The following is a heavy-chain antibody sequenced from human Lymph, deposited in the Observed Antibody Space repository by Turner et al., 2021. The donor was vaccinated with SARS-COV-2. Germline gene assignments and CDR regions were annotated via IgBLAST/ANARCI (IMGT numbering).Heavy chain of an antibody. CDR2: FDPEDGET. V-gene: IGHV1-24*01. CDR1: GYTLTELA. Sequence: QVQLVQSGAEVKKPGASVKVPCQDPGYTLTELAIHWVRQAPGKGLEWMGGFDPEDGETIYAQKFQGRVTMTEDTSTDTAYMELSSLRSEDTAVYYCATLKSNWKILTGRYYFDFWGQGTLVTVSS. J-gene: IGHJ4*02. CDR3: ATLKSNWKILTGRYYFDF. D-gene: IGHD1-1*01.